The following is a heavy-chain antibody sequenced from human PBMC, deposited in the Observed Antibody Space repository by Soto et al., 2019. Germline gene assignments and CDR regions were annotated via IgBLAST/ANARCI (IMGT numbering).Heavy chain of an antibody. V-gene: IGHV3-23*01. D-gene: IGHD1-26*01. CDR1: GFSFSTFA. J-gene: IGHJ4*02. CDR2: FSSGGADT. Sequence: EVQLLESGGGAVQPGGSLRLSCAASGFSFSTFALSWVRQAPGKGLEWVSTFSSGGADTDYADSVKGRFTISRDNSRDTLHLHMNSLRADDTAVYYCAKDGPGVGAPSRHFDYWGQGTLVSVSS. CDR3: AKDGPGVGAPSRHFDY.